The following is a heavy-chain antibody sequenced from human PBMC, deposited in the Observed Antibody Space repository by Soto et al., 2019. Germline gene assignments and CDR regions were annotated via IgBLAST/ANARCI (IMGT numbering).Heavy chain of an antibody. J-gene: IGHJ4*02. CDR1: GGPFSGYY. CDR2: INHSGST. CDR3: ARGQDFWSGYPFDY. D-gene: IGHD3-3*01. Sequence: SETLSLTCAVHGGPFSGYYWTWIRQPPGKGLEWIGEINHSGSTKYNPSLKSRVTISVDTSKNHFSLKLSSVTAADTAVYYCARGQDFWSGYPFDYWGQGTLVTVSS. V-gene: IGHV4-34*01.